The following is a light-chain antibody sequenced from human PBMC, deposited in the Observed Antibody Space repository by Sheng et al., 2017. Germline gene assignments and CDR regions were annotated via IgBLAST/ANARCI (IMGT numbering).Light chain of an antibody. Sequence: IVMTQTPATLSVSPGERANLSCRASQSVYNNLAWYQQKPGQAPRLLIYDASTRATGIPARFSGSGSGTDYTLTISSLQSEDFAVYYCQHYTNWPPMYSFGLGTKLEIK. V-gene: IGKV3-15*01. CDR2: DAS. J-gene: IGKJ2*01. CDR3: QHYTNWPPMYS. CDR1: QSVYNN.